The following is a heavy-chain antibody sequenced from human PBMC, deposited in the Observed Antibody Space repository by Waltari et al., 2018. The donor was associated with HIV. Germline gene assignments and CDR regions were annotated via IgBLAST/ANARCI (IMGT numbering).Heavy chain of an antibody. J-gene: IGHJ4*02. CDR3: ATGNFDF. CDR1: RLSVSGRW. V-gene: IGHV3-7*01. CDR2: TNHDGGRI. Sequence: EVQLVESGGGLLQPGGSFRPSCPDTRLSVSGRWMTWVRQPPGKGLEWVASTNHDGGRIYYVDSVRGRFTISRDNAKNSLHLQMDSLRAEDTAVYYCATGNFDFGVQGTLVTVSS.